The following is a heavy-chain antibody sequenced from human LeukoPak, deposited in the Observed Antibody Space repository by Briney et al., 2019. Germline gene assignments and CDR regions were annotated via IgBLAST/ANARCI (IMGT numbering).Heavy chain of an antibody. V-gene: IGHV5-51*01. Sequence: GESLKISCKGSGYSFTNYWIGWVRQTPGKGLEWMGIIYPGDSDTRYSPSFQGQVTISADKSISTAYLQWNSLKASDTAMYYCARSGVEVAPNWDNWGQGTLVTVSS. CDR3: ARSGVEVAPNWDN. CDR2: IYPGDSDT. CDR1: GYSFTNYW. D-gene: IGHD5-24*01. J-gene: IGHJ4*02.